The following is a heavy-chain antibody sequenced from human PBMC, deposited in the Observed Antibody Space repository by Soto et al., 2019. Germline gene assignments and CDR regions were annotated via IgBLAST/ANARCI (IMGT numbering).Heavy chain of an antibody. CDR2: IIPPFGAT. V-gene: IGHV1-69*06. CDR1: GGTFSSHA. D-gene: IGHD1-26*01. CDR3: ARVAQVGSGWFDP. J-gene: IGHJ5*02. Sequence: QVQLLQSGAEVKKPGSSMNVSCKTLGGTFSSHAVNWLRQAPGHRFEWIGGIIPPFGATNFAQKFQGRVTITADKSTSTVYMALSSLRLEDTALYYCARVAQVGSGWFDPWGQGTLVTGSS.